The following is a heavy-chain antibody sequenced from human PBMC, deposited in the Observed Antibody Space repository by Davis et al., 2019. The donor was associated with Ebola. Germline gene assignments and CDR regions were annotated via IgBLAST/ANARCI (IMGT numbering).Heavy chain of an antibody. CDR3: ARPIAVAGSWFDP. J-gene: IGHJ5*02. Sequence: PGGSLRLSCAASGFTFSSYWMHWVRHAPGKGLVWVSRINSDGSSTSYADSVKGRFTISRDNAKNTLYLQMNSLRAEDTAVYYCARPIAVAGSWFDPWGQGTLVTVSS. CDR1: GFTFSSYW. V-gene: IGHV3-74*01. CDR2: INSDGSST. D-gene: IGHD6-19*01.